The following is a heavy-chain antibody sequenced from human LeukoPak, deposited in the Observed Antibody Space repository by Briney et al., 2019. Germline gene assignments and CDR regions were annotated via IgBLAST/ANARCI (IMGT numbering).Heavy chain of an antibody. J-gene: IGHJ6*02. CDR2: ISSSSRTI. CDR1: GFTFSSYS. CDR3: ARERYRGGDCYSFYYYGMDV. V-gene: IGHV3-48*02. Sequence: PGGSLRLSCAASGFTFSSYSMNWVRQAPGKGLEWVSYISSSSRTIYYADSVKGRFTISRDNAKNSLYLQMNSLRDEDSAVYYCARERYRGGDCYSFYYYGMDVWGQGTAVTVSS. D-gene: IGHD2-21*02.